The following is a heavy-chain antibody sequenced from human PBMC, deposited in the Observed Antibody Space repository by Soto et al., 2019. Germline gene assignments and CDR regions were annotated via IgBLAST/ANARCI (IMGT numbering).Heavy chain of an antibody. D-gene: IGHD3-10*01. CDR3: TNRGGGFDY. Sequence: EVQLLETGGGLVQPGGSLRLSCVVSGFTLSNYAMSWVRQAPGKGLEWVSTISGSGGSTYYTDFVKGRFTISRDNGKNTLFLQMTSLRADDTAVYYCTNRGGGFDYWGQGTLVTVSS. CDR2: ISGSGGST. V-gene: IGHV3-23*01. J-gene: IGHJ4*02. CDR1: GFTLSNYA.